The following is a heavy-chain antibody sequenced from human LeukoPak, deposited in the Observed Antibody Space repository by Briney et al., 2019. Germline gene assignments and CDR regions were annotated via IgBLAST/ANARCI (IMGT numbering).Heavy chain of an antibody. D-gene: IGHD4-17*01. Sequence: PGGSLTLSCAASGFTFSHYWMLGLRQAPGKGLVWVSRINGDGSRTSYADSVQGRFSISRDNAKSTLYLQMNSLRPEDSAVYYCARRHDYGDYWGQGTLVTVFS. CDR1: GFTFSHYW. J-gene: IGHJ4*02. CDR2: INGDGSRT. V-gene: IGHV3-74*01. CDR3: ARRHDYGDY.